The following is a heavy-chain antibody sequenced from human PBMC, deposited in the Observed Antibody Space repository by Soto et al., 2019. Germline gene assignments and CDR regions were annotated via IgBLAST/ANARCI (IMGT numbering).Heavy chain of an antibody. Sequence: SVKVSCKASGGTFSSYAISWVRQAPGQGLEWMGGIVPIFGTANYAQKFQGRVTITADESTSTAYMELSSLRSEDTAVYYCARRETAVPYYFDYWGQGALVTVSS. CDR3: ARRETAVPYYFDY. CDR1: GGTFSSYA. D-gene: IGHD6-19*01. CDR2: IVPIFGTA. V-gene: IGHV1-69*13. J-gene: IGHJ4*02.